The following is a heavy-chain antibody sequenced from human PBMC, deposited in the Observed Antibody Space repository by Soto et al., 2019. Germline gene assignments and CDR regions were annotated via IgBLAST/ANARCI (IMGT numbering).Heavy chain of an antibody. CDR1: GFTFSTYT. D-gene: IGHD3-16*01. J-gene: IGHJ3*01. CDR2: LSGGGGST. CDR3: AKPGDGHNWGAFDL. Sequence: GSLRLSCAASGFTFSTYTMTWVRQAPGKGLEWVSHLSGGGGSTYYADSVKGRFTISRDNSKNTLYLQMNRLRAEDTAVYYCAKPGDGHNWGAFDLWGQGTTVTVSS. V-gene: IGHV3-23*01.